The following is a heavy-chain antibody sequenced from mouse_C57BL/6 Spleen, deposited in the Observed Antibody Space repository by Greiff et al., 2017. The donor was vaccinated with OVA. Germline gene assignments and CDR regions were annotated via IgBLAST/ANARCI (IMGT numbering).Heavy chain of an antibody. CDR1: GYSITSGYY. CDR3: ARGGLGRCYFVY. Sequence: EVQLQESGPGLVKPSQSLSLTCSVTGYSITSGYYWNWIRQFPGNKLEWMGYISYDGSNNYNPSLKNRISITRDTSKNQFFLKLNSVTTEDTATYYCARGGLGRCYFVYWGQGTTLTVSS. V-gene: IGHV3-6*01. D-gene: IGHD4-1*01. J-gene: IGHJ2*01. CDR2: ISYDGSN.